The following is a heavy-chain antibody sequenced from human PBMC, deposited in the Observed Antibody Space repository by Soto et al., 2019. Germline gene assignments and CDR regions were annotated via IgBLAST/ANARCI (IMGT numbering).Heavy chain of an antibody. V-gene: IGHV4-31*03. Sequence: NPSETLSLTCTVSGGSISSGGYYWSWIRQHPGKGLEWIGYIYYSGSTYYNPSLKSRVTISVDTSKNQFSLKLSSVTAADTAVYYCARDLAPGAMPHFDYRAQRTPVTVSS. D-gene: IGHD3-16*01. CDR1: GGSISSGGYY. J-gene: IGHJ4*02. CDR2: IYYSGST. CDR3: ARDLAPGAMPHFDY.